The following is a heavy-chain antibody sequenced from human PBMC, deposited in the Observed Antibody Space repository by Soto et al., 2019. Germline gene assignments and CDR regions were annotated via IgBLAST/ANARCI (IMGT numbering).Heavy chain of an antibody. CDR1: GFSLTTRGLG. CDR2: IYWDEDK. Sequence: IALTASGPPLVQPTQPLRLTCSVSGFSLTTRGLGVAWFRQPPGKALEWLAVIYWDEDKRYSPLLKTRPTVAKDTSKIHVALSMTTLDPVDTCTLYCANTVWERRNWFDPWGEGIHVSVSS. D-gene: IGHD1-1*01. CDR3: ANTVWERRNWFDP. V-gene: IGHV2-5*02. J-gene: IGHJ5*02.